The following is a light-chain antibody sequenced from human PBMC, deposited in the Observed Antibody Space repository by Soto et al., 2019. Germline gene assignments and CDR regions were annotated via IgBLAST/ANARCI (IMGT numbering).Light chain of an antibody. CDR2: YTS. CDR3: QQYNKWPIT. Sequence: ELVMTQSPATLSVPPGESATLSCRASQSVSSDLAWYQQKPGQAPRLLIYYTSTRATGFPARFSGGGSGTELTLTISSLQSEDFALYYGQQYNKWPITFGQGTRL. J-gene: IGKJ5*01. CDR1: QSVSSD. V-gene: IGKV3-15*01.